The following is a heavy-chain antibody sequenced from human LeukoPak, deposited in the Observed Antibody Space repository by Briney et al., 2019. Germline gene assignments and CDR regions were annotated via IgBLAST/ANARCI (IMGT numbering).Heavy chain of an antibody. Sequence: GGSLRLSCVASGFTFSNYAMNWVRQAPGKGLEWVSSVSSSGTYIYYADTDSVKGRFTISRDNAKNSVYLQMNSLRVEETALYYCARGNGNYRYYFDYWGEGTLVTVSS. D-gene: IGHD1-7*01. CDR1: GFTFSNYA. V-gene: IGHV3-21*01. J-gene: IGHJ4*02. CDR3: ARGNGNYRYYFDY. CDR2: VSSSGTYI.